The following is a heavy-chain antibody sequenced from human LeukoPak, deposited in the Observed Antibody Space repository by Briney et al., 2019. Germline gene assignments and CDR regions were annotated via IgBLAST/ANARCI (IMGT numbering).Heavy chain of an antibody. Sequence: GGSLRLSCAASGFTFSDHYIDWVRQAPGKGLEWVGRTRDRANSYTTEYAASVKDRFTFSRDDSKTSVYLQMNSLKTEDTAVYYCARVGNSGGYYYPLDYWGQGTLVTVSS. CDR1: GFTFSDHY. D-gene: IGHD3-22*01. CDR3: ARVGNSGGYYYPLDY. J-gene: IGHJ4*02. V-gene: IGHV3-72*01. CDR2: TRDRANSYTT.